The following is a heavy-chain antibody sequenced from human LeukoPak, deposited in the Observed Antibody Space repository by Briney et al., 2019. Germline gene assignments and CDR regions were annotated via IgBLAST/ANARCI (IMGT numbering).Heavy chain of an antibody. J-gene: IGHJ4*02. V-gene: IGHV3-11*03. Sequence: GGSLRLSCAASGFTFSDYYMSWIRQAPGKGLEWVSYISSSSSYTNYADPVKGRFTISRDNSKNTLYLQMNSLRAEDTAIYYCAKNSGIAAADNEGFFDYWGQGTLVTVSS. CDR2: ISSSSSYT. CDR1: GFTFSDYY. D-gene: IGHD6-13*01. CDR3: AKNSGIAAADNEGFFDY.